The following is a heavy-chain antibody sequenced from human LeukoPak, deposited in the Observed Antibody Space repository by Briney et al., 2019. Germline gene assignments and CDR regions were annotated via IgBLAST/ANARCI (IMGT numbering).Heavy chain of an antibody. CDR3: AKGTAMVRGRLDP. Sequence: GGSLRLSCAASGFTFSSYAMNWVRQAPGKGLEWVSFISGSGDTTYYADSVKGRFTISRDSSKNTLYLQMNSLRAEDTAVYYCAKGTAMVRGRLDPWGQGTLVTVSS. J-gene: IGHJ5*02. D-gene: IGHD3-10*01. V-gene: IGHV3-23*01. CDR2: ISGSGDTT. CDR1: GFTFSSYA.